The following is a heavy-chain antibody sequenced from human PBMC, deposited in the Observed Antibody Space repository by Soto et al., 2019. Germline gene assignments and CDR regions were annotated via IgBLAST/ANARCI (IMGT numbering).Heavy chain of an antibody. D-gene: IGHD5-12*01. Sequence: GGSLRLSCAASGFTFSSYWMHWVRQAPGKGLVWVSRINSDGSSTSYADSVKGRFTISRDNAKNTLYLQMNSLRAEDTAVYYCARDKGSGYDFHPYYYYYMDVWGKGTTVTVSS. CDR3: ARDKGSGYDFHPYYYYYMDV. V-gene: IGHV3-74*01. CDR1: GFTFSSYW. CDR2: INSDGSST. J-gene: IGHJ6*03.